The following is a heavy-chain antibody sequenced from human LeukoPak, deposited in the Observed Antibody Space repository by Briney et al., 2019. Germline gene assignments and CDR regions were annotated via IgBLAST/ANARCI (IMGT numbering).Heavy chain of an antibody. Sequence: GRSLRLSCAASGFTFSSYAMHWVRQAPGKGLEWVAVISYDGSNKYYANSVKGRFTISRDNSKNTLYLQMNSLRAEDTAVYYCARGKTQDFWSGTNYYYYYYMDVWGKGTTVTVSS. CDR3: ARGKTQDFWSGTNYYYYYYMDV. J-gene: IGHJ6*03. V-gene: IGHV3-30-3*01. CDR1: GFTFSSYA. CDR2: ISYDGSNK. D-gene: IGHD3-3*01.